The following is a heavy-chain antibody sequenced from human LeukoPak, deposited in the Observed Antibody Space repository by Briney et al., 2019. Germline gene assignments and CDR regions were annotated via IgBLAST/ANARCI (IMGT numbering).Heavy chain of an antibody. V-gene: IGHV1-2*02. CDR2: INPNDGDT. Sequence: ASVKVSCKASGYTFTDYYMHWVRQAPGQGVEWMGWINPNDGDTNYAQKFQGRVTTTRDTSISTAHMEVSRLRSDDTAVYYCARANFLYCSSSTCLFDYWGQGTLVTVSS. D-gene: IGHD2-2*01. CDR3: ARANFLYCSSSTCLFDY. CDR1: GYTFTDYY. J-gene: IGHJ4*02.